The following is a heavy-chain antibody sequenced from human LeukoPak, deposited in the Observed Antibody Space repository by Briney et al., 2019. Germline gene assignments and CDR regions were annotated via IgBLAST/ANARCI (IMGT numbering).Heavy chain of an antibody. CDR3: ARQPLATAGRIFDY. CDR1: GGSISSNSYY. J-gene: IGHJ4*02. CDR2: IYYSGST. Sequence: SETLSLTCTVSGGSISSNSYYWGWIRQPPGKGLEWIGSIYYSGSTYYNPSLKSRVTISVDTSKNHFSLRLSSVTAADTAVFYCARQPLATAGRIFDYWGQGTLATVSS. D-gene: IGHD6-13*01. V-gene: IGHV4-39*01.